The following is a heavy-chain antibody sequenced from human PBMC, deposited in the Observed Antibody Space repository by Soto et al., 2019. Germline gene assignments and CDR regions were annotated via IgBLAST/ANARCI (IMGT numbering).Heavy chain of an antibody. CDR2: IYYSGST. CDR3: ARSPYCSSTSCYPRPWWFDP. CDR1: GCSISSSSYY. J-gene: IGHJ5*02. D-gene: IGHD2-2*01. V-gene: IGHV4-39*01. Sequence: SETLSLTCTVSGCSISSSSYYWGWIRQPPGKGLEWIGSIYYSGSTYYNPSLKSRVTISVDTSKDQFSLKLSSVTAADTAVYYCARSPYCSSTSCYPRPWWFDPWGQGTLVNVSS.